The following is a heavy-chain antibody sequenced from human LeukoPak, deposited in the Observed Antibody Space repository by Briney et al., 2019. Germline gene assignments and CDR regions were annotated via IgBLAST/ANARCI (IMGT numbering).Heavy chain of an antibody. CDR3: ARARGIAAAADRGAFDI. Sequence: GASVKVSCKASGGTFSSYAISWVRQAPGQGLEWMGRIIPILGIANYAQKFQGRVTITADKSTSTAYMELSSLRSEDTAVYYCARARGIAAAADRGAFDIWGQGTMVTVSS. D-gene: IGHD6-13*01. J-gene: IGHJ3*02. V-gene: IGHV1-69*04. CDR1: GGTFSSYA. CDR2: IIPILGIA.